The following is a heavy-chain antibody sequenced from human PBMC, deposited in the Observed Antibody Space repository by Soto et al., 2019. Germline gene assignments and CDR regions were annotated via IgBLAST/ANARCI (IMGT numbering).Heavy chain of an antibody. CDR3: ARDSYCSSTSCYRPTHYYYYGMDV. CDR1: GGSVSSGSYY. Sequence: QVQLQESGPGLVKPSETLSLTCTVSGGSVSSGSYYWSWIRQPPGKGLEWIGYIYYSGSTNYNPSLKSRVTISVDTSKNQFSLKLSSVTAADTAVYYCARDSYCSSTSCYRPTHYYYYGMDVWSQGTTVTVSS. V-gene: IGHV4-61*01. D-gene: IGHD2-2*01. J-gene: IGHJ6*02. CDR2: IYYSGST.